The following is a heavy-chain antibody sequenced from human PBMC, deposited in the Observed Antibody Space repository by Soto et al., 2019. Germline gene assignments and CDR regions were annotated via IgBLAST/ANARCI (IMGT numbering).Heavy chain of an antibody. CDR3: AKTGALRAFDY. CDR1: GGTFSSFT. V-gene: IGHV1-69*02. CDR2: IIPMSDVA. J-gene: IGHJ4*02. Sequence: QVQLVQSGAEVKKPGSSVKVSCKASGGTFSSFTISWVRQAPGQGLEWMGRIIPMSDVANYAQKFQGRVTITADKSTRTVYMELNSLRSEDTAVYYCAKTGALRAFDYWGQGTLVTVSS.